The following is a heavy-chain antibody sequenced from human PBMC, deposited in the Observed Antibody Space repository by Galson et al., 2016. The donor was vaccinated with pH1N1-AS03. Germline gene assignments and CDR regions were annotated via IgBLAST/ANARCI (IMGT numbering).Heavy chain of an antibody. D-gene: IGHD7-27*01. CDR1: GFTFSDYY. CDR3: ARGWGPGTNGLDI. CDR2: ISSGATAM. J-gene: IGHJ6*02. Sequence: SLRLSYAASGFTFSDYYMSWIRQAPGKGLEWVSHISSGATAMYYAESVKGRFTVSRANAKSSLYLQMNSLRAEDTAVYYCARGWGPGTNGLDIWGQGTKVTVS. V-gene: IGHV3-11*01.